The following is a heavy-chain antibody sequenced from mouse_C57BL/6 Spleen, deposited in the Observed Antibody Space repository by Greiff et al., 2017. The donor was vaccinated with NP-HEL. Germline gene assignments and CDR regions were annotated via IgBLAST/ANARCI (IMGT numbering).Heavy chain of an antibody. Sequence: QVQLQQPGAELVKPGASVKLSCKASGYTFTSYWMQWVKQRPGQGLEWIGEIDPSDSYTNYNQKFKGKATLTVDTSSSTAYMQLSSLTSEDSAVYYCARGLPRGSYYAMDYWGQGTSVTVSS. CDR1: GYTFTSYW. V-gene: IGHV1-50*01. D-gene: IGHD2-2*01. CDR2: IDPSDSYT. CDR3: ARGLPRGSYYAMDY. J-gene: IGHJ4*01.